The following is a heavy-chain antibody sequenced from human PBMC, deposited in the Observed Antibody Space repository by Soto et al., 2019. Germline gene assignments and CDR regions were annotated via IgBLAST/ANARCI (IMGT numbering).Heavy chain of an antibody. D-gene: IGHD6-13*01. Sequence: QVQLVQSGAEVKKPGSSVKVSCKASGGTFSSYAISWVRQAPGQGLEWMGGIIPIFGTANYAQKFQGRVTIPADKSTSTAYMELSSLRSEDTAVYYCARDAHSWFQAYYYYGMDVWGQGTTVTVSS. CDR3: ARDAHSWFQAYYYYGMDV. CDR2: IIPIFGTA. V-gene: IGHV1-69*06. J-gene: IGHJ6*02. CDR1: GGTFSSYA.